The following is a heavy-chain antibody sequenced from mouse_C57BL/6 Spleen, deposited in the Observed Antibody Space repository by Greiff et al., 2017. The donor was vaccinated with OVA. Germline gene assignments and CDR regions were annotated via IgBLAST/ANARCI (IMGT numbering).Heavy chain of an antibody. CDR3: ARALRKYYFDY. D-gene: IGHD1-1*01. CDR2: IRNKANGYTT. J-gene: IGHJ2*01. CDR1: GFTFTDYY. Sequence: EVKLMESGGGLVQPGGSLSLSCAASGFTFTDYYMSWVRQPPGKALEWLGFIRNKANGYTTEYSASVKGRFTISRDNSQSILYLQMNALRAEDSATYYCARALRKYYFDYWGQGTTLTVSS. V-gene: IGHV7-3*01.